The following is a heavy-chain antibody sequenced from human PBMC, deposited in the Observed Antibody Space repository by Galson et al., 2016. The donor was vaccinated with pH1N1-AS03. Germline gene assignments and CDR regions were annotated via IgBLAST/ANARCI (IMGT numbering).Heavy chain of an antibody. CDR2: MSYDGSTK. CDR3: AKDLHFYDSYYLDY. V-gene: IGHV3-30*18. J-gene: IGHJ4*02. CDR1: GFTFSNYG. D-gene: IGHD2/OR15-2a*01. Sequence: SLRLSCAASGFTFSNYGMHWVRQAPDKGLEWVAIMSYDGSTKYYTDSVRDRFTISRDNSKKTLYLHMSSLRAEDTAVYYCAKDLHFYDSYYLDYWGRGTLVIVSS.